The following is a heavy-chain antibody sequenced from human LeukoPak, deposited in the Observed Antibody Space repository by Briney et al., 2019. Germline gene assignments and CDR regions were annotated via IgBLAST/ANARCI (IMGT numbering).Heavy chain of an antibody. J-gene: IGHJ4*02. Sequence: ASVKVSCKASGYTFTSYDINWVRQATGQGLEWMGWMNPNSGNTGYAQKFRGRVTMTRNTSISTAYMELSSLRSEDTAVYYCARAHRRLIAAAGNLLYCFDYWGQGTLVTVSS. CDR1: GYTFTSYD. D-gene: IGHD6-13*01. CDR3: ARAHRRLIAAAGNLLYCFDY. V-gene: IGHV1-8*01. CDR2: MNPNSGNT.